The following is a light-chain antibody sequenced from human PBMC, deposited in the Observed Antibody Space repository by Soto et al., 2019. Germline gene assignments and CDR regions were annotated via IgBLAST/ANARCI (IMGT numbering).Light chain of an antibody. Sequence: DIQMTQSPSSLSASVGDRVTITCRASQSISRYLNWYQQKPGKAPKLLIYGASSLQSGVPSSFSGSASGTDLTLTISSMQPEDFATYYCQQSYTSTFGHGTKVDIK. CDR3: QQSYTST. CDR1: QSISRY. J-gene: IGKJ1*01. CDR2: GAS. V-gene: IGKV1-39*01.